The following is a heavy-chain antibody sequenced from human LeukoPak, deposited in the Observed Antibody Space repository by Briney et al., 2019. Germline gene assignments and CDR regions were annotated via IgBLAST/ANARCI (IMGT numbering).Heavy chain of an antibody. CDR1: GFTFSRYG. J-gene: IGHJ4*02. Sequence: GGSLRLSCAASGFTFSRYGMHWVRQAPGKGLEWVAVIWYDGSISYYVDSVKGRFTISKDNSKNTLYLQMNSLRAEDTAVYYCAKADEMNMDYWGQGTLVTVSS. V-gene: IGHV3-33*06. CDR3: AKADEMNMDY. CDR2: IWYDGSIS. D-gene: IGHD2/OR15-2a*01.